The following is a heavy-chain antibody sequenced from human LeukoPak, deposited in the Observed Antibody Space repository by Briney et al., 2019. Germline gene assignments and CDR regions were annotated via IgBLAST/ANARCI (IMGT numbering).Heavy chain of an antibody. CDR1: GFHFNTFG. CDR3: AKDRTVVGATSFDY. D-gene: IGHD1-26*01. CDR2: IAYDGSVK. V-gene: IGHV3-30*18. Sequence: GGSLRLSCAASGFHFNTFGMHWVRQAPGKGLEVVAAIAYDGSVKYYPDSLKGRLTISRDNSRNTLYLQMNSLRAEDTAVYYCAKDRTVVGATSFDYWGLGTLVTVSS. J-gene: IGHJ4*02.